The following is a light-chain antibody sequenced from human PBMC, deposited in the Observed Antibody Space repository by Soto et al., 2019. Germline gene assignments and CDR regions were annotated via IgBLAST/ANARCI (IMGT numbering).Light chain of an antibody. J-gene: IGKJ1*01. Sequence: DIQMTQSPSSVSASVGDRVTITCRASQDITRWLAWYQQKPGEAPKLLIYAASSLQSGVPSRFSGSGSGTDFTLTISSLQSEDFATYYCQQAISFPRTFGQGTKVDIK. V-gene: IGKV1D-12*01. CDR1: QDITRW. CDR3: QQAISFPRT. CDR2: AAS.